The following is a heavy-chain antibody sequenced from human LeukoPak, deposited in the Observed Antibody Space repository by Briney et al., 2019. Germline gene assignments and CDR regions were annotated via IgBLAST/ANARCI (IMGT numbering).Heavy chain of an antibody. CDR1: GFTFSSYW. D-gene: IGHD3-10*01. J-gene: IGHJ4*02. V-gene: IGHV3-74*01. CDR3: ARDRAMVRGVIEN. CDR2: INSDGSST. Sequence: GGSLRLSCAASGFTFSSYWMHWVRQAPGKGLVWVSRINSDGSSTSYADSVKGRFTISRDNAKNTLYLQMNSLRAEDTAVCYCARDRAMVRGVIENWGQGTLVTVSS.